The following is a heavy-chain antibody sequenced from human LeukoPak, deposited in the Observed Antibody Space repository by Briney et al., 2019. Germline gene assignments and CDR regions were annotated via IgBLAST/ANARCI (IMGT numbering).Heavy chain of an antibody. J-gene: IGHJ3*02. V-gene: IGHV4-59*01. CDR3: ARMVPGVIDAFEI. Sequence: SETLSLTCTVSAGSISSYYWSWIRQPPGKGLEWIAYIYYSGTTKYNASPKSRVTMSVDTSKNQFSLKLSSVTAADTAVYYCARMVPGVIDAFEIWGQGTMVTVSS. CDR2: IYYSGTT. CDR1: AGSISSYY. D-gene: IGHD3-10*01.